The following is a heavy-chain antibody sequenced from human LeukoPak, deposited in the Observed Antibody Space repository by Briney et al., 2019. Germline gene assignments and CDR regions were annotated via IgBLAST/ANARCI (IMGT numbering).Heavy chain of an antibody. D-gene: IGHD3-10*01. J-gene: IGHJ5*02. V-gene: IGHV1-8*01. CDR2: MNPNSGNT. CDR1: GYTFTSYD. CDR3: ARGLLMVRGPSSPYWFDP. Sequence: ASVKVSCKASGYTFTSYDINWVRQATGQGLEWMGWMNPNSGNTGYAQKFQGRVTMTRNTSISTAYMELSSLRSEDTAVYYCARGLLMVRGPSSPYWFDPWGQGTLVTVSS.